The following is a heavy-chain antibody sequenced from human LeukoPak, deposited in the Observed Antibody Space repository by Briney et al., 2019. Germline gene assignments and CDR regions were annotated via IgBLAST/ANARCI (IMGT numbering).Heavy chain of an antibody. CDR2: IIPVLGIA. V-gene: IGHV1-69*04. Sequence: SVKVSCKASGGTFSSYAISWVRQAPGQGLEWMGRIIPVLGIANYAQKFQGRVTITADKSTSTAYMELSSLRSEDTAVYYCARHQDIVATPQGGYNWFDPWGQGTLVTVSS. CDR1: GGTFSSYA. CDR3: ARHQDIVATPQGGYNWFDP. J-gene: IGHJ5*02. D-gene: IGHD5-12*01.